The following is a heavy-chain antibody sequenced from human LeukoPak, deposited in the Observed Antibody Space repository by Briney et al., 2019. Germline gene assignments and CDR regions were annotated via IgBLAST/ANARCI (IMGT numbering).Heavy chain of an antibody. CDR3: AREEEYYDILTGYSDY. Sequence: PGGSLRLSCAASGFTFSSYDMSWVRQAPGKGLEWVANIKQDGSEKYYVDSVKGRFTISRDNAKNSLYLQMNSLRAEDTAVYYCAREEEYYDILTGYSDYWGQGTLVTVSS. CDR2: IKQDGSEK. J-gene: IGHJ4*02. CDR1: GFTFSSYD. D-gene: IGHD3-9*01. V-gene: IGHV3-7*01.